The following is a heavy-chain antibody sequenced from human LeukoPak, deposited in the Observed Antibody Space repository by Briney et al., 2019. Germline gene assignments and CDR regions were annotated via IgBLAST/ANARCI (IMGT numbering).Heavy chain of an antibody. J-gene: IGHJ4*02. Sequence: PSETLSLTCTVSGGSISSYYWTWIRQPPGKGLEWIGYIYYSGTTNYNPSLKSRVTISVDTSKNQFSLKLSSVTAADTAVYYCASCSSSGWYGINYWGQGTLVTVSS. CDR3: ASCSSSGWYGINY. V-gene: IGHV4-59*08. CDR1: GGSISSYY. CDR2: IYYSGTT. D-gene: IGHD6-19*01.